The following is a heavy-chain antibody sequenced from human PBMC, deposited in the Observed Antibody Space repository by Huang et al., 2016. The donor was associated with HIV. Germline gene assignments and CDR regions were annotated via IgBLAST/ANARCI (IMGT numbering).Heavy chain of an antibody. Sequence: QVQLVQSGAEVKKPGASVKVSCKASGYAFTSYYMHWVRQAPGQGLEWMGRINQSEGKARYGQKCQGTVTRTRDASHKTVFMERSGVRSEDKAVYYCARDRDCDDSSWYWGSNYFDYWGQGTLVTVSS. CDR1: GYAFTSYY. D-gene: IGHD3-22*01. CDR3: ARDRDCDDSSWYWGSNYFDY. J-gene: IGHJ4*02. V-gene: IGHV1-46*01. CDR2: INQSEGKA.